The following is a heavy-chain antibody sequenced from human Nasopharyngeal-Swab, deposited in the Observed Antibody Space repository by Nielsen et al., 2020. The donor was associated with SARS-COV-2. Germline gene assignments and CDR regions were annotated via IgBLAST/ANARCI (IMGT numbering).Heavy chain of an antibody. Sequence: ASVKVSCKASGYTLSNYAMYWVRQAPGQRPEFMGWINAGKGKTIYSQRFQGRVRIYRDTSANTVYMELNRLRSEDTAVYYCARVPAVAASRIDYWGQGTLVTVSS. J-gene: IGHJ4*02. CDR1: GYTLSNYA. CDR2: INAGKGKT. CDR3: ARVPAVAASRIDY. V-gene: IGHV1-3*01. D-gene: IGHD6-19*01.